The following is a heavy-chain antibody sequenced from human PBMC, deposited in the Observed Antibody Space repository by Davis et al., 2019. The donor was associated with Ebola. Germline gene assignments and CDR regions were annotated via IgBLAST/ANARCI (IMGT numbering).Heavy chain of an antibody. CDR2: VNHSGST. J-gene: IGHJ6*02. V-gene: IGHV4-34*01. CDR1: GGSFSGYY. Sequence: PSETLSLTCAVYGGSFSGYYWSWIRQPPGKGLEWIGEVNHSGSTNYNPSLKSRVTISVDTSKNQFSLKLSSVTAADTAVYYCACITGTWRNYYYYYGMDVWGQGTTVTVSS. D-gene: IGHD1-7*01. CDR3: ACITGTWRNYYYYYGMDV.